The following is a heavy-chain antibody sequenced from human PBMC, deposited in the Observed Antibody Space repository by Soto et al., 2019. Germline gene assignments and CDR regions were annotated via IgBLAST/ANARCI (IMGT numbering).Heavy chain of an antibody. V-gene: IGHV1-69*13. D-gene: IGHD3-22*01. Sequence: GASVKVSCKASGGTFSSYAISWVRQAPGQGLEWMGGIIPIFGTANYAQKFQGRVTITADESTSTAYMELSSLRSEDMAVYYCARAQKTRSGVVIRGEAFDIWGQGTMVTVSS. J-gene: IGHJ3*02. CDR2: IIPIFGTA. CDR3: ARAQKTRSGVVIRGEAFDI. CDR1: GGTFSSYA.